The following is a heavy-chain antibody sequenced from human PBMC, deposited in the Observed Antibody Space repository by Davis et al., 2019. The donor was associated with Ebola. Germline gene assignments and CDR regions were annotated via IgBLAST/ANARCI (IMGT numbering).Heavy chain of an antibody. CDR2: INPSGGST. J-gene: IGHJ4*02. CDR3: ARGGDMTTVTSSLFDY. D-gene: IGHD4-17*01. V-gene: IGHV1-46*01. Sequence: ASVKVSCKASGYTFTSYYMHWVRQAPGQGLEWMGIINPSGGSTSYAQKFQGRVTMTRDTSTSTVNMELSSLRSEDTAVYFCARGGDMTTVTSSLFDYWGQGTLVTVSS. CDR1: GYTFTSYY.